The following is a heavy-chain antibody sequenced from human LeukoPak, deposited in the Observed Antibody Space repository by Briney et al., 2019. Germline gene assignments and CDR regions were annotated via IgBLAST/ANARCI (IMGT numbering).Heavy chain of an antibody. CDR3: AREVGANDY. D-gene: IGHD1-26*01. J-gene: IGHJ4*02. V-gene: IGHV3-21*01. Sequence: PGGSLRLSCAASGFTFSSYSMNWVRQAPGKGLEWVSSISSSSSYIYYADSVKGRFTISREQRKNSLYLQMNSLRAEDTAVYYCAREVGANDYWGQGTLVTASS. CDR1: GFTFSSYS. CDR2: ISSSSSYI.